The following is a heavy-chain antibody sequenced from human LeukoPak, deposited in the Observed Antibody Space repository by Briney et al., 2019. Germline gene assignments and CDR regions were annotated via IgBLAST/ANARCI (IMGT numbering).Heavy chain of an antibody. CDR3: VRGSWEWDFNL. D-gene: IGHD1-26*01. V-gene: IGHV4-39*01. Sequence: SETLSLTCTVSGGSISSSSYYWGWIRQPPGKGLDWIGSMYYTGSTYYNLSLKSRVTISAGTSKNQFSLKLTSVTAADTAVYCCVRGSWEWDFNLWGRGTLVTVSS. J-gene: IGHJ2*01. CDR2: MYYTGST. CDR1: GGSISSSSYY.